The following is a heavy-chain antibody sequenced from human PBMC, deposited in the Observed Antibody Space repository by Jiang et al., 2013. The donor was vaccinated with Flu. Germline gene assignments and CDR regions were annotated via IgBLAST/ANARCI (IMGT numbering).Heavy chain of an antibody. J-gene: IGHJ3*02. Sequence: LLKPSETLSLTCAVYGGSFSGYYWSWIRQPPGKGLEWIGEINHSGSTNYNPSLKSRVTISVDTSKNQFSLKLSSVTAADTAVYYCARGLGGYGDYGNDAFDIWGQGTMVTVSS. CDR2: INHSGST. CDR3: ARGLGGYGDYGNDAFDI. CDR1: GGSFSGYY. D-gene: IGHD4-17*01. V-gene: IGHV4-34*01.